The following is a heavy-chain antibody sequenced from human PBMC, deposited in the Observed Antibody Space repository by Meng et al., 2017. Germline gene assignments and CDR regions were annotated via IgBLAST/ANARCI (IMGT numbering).Heavy chain of an antibody. CDR3: ARSIPVTTPWFDS. CDR1: GGSDSSGSSY. V-gene: IGHV3-11*01. J-gene: IGHJ5*01. Sequence: QVQLQESGPGLVRPPATLSLPGTVSGGSDSSGSSYWSWIRQPPGKGLECLSYISSSGATRYYADSVKGRFTISRDNARKLLYLQMNYLRPEDTAVYYCARSIPVTTPWFDSWGQGTLVTVSS. D-gene: IGHD4-23*01. CDR2: ISSSGATR.